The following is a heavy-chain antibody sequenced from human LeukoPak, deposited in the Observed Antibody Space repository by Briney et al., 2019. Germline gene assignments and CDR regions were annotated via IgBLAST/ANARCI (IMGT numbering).Heavy chain of an antibody. Sequence: SETLSLTCAVYGGSFSGYYWSWIRQPPGKGLEWIGEINHSGSTNYNPSLKSRVTISVDTSKNQFSLKLSSVTAADTAVYYCARRGTARFLRYFDYWGQGTLVTVSS. CDR1: GGSFSGYY. CDR2: INHSGST. D-gene: IGHD5-18*01. V-gene: IGHV4-34*01. J-gene: IGHJ4*02. CDR3: ARRGTARFLRYFDY.